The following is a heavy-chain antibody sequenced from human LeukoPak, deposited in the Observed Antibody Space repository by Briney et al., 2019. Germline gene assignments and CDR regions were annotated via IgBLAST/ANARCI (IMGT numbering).Heavy chain of an antibody. J-gene: IGHJ4*02. CDR3: ARGRVLLWFGELLWGSFDY. D-gene: IGHD3-10*01. CDR2: INSDGSST. Sequence: GGSLRLSCAASGFTFSSYWMHWVRQAPGKGLVWVSRINSDGSSTSYADSVKGRFTISRDNAKNTLYLQMNSLRAEDTAVYYCARGRVLLWFGELLWGSFDYWGQGTLVTVSS. CDR1: GFTFSSYW. V-gene: IGHV3-74*01.